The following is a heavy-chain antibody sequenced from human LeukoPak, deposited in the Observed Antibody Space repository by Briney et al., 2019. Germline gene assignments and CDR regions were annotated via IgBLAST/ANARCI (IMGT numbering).Heavy chain of an antibody. CDR1: GGSFSGYY. Sequence: KPSETLSLTCAVYGGSFSGYYWSWIRQPPGKGLEWIGEINHSGSTNYNPSLKSRVTISVDTSKNQFSLKLSSVTAADTAVYYCARRAFDPWGQGTLVTVSS. J-gene: IGHJ5*02. V-gene: IGHV4-34*01. CDR3: ARRAFDP. CDR2: INHSGST.